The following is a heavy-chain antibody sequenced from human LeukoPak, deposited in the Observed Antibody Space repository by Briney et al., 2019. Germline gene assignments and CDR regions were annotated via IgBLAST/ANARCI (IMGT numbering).Heavy chain of an antibody. J-gene: IGHJ4*02. CDR2: ISWNSGSI. Sequence: GGSLRLSCAASGFTFDDFAMHWVRQAPGKGLEWVSTISWNSGSIGYADSVKGRFTISRDNAKNSLYLQMNSLRPEDTALYYCAKDLRPYCSGGSRFSPFDYWGQGTLVTVSS. V-gene: IGHV3-9*01. CDR1: GFTFDDFA. D-gene: IGHD2-15*01. CDR3: AKDLRPYCSGGSRFSPFDY.